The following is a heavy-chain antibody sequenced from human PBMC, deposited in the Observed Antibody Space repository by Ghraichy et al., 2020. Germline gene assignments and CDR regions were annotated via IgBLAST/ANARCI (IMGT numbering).Heavy chain of an antibody. Sequence: GGSLRLSCAASGFTFSSYAMRWVRQAPGKGLEWVSAISGSGGSTYYADSVKGRFTISRDNSKNTLYLQMNSLRAEDTAVYYCAKGDYYYYGMDVWGQGTTVTVSS. CDR2: ISGSGGST. CDR1: GFTFSSYA. V-gene: IGHV3-23*01. CDR3: AKGDYYYYGMDV. J-gene: IGHJ6*02.